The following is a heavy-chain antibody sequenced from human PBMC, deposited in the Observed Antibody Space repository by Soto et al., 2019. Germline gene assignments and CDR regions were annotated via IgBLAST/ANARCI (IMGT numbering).Heavy chain of an antibody. CDR2: ISYDGSNK. D-gene: IGHD4-4*01. J-gene: IGHJ6*03. V-gene: IGHV3-30*18. Sequence: PGGSLSLSCAASGFTFSSYGMHWVRQAPGKGLEWVAVISYDGSNKYYADSVKGRFTISRDNSKNTLYLQMNSLRAEDTAVYYCAKGIDYRSYYYYYMDVWGKGTTVTVSS. CDR3: AKGIDYRSYYYYYMDV. CDR1: GFTFSSYG.